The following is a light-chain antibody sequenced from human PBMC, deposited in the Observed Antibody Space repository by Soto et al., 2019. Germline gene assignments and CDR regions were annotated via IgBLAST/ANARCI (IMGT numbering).Light chain of an antibody. CDR3: ETWDSRTVV. CDR2: VERGGAY. Sequence: QSVLTQSSSASASLGSSVTLTCTLSSGHRDNILAWHQQQPGKAPRYLMNVERGGAYNKGSGVPDRFSGSSSGADRYLTISDLQSEDEADYYCETWDSRTVVFGAGTKVTVL. CDR1: SGHRDNI. J-gene: IGLJ2*01. V-gene: IGLV4-60*03.